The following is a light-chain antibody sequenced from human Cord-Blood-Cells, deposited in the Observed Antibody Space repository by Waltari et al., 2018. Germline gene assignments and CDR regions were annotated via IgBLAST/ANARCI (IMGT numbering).Light chain of an antibody. V-gene: IGLV2-14*03. Sequence: QSALTQPASVSGSPGQSITISCTGTSSDVGGYNYVSWYQQHPGKAPKLMIYDVRNRPSGVSNRFSGSKSGNTASLTISGLHAEDEADYYCSSYTSSSTWVFGGGTKLTVL. J-gene: IGLJ3*02. CDR3: SSYTSSSTWV. CDR2: DVR. CDR1: SSDVGGYNY.